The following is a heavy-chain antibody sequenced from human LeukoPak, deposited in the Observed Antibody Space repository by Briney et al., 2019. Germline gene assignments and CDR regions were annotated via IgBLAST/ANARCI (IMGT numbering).Heavy chain of an antibody. J-gene: IGHJ4*02. CDR2: IISETDGGTA. D-gene: IGHD3-22*01. Sequence: GGSLRLSCATSGFPFTNAWMSWVRQAPGKGLEWVGRIISETDGGTADFAVPVKGRFSISRDDSKNTLYLQMSSLTTEDTAVYYCCPLNMIVNYWGQGTLVTVSS. CDR1: GFPFTNAW. CDR3: CPLNMIVNY. V-gene: IGHV3-15*01.